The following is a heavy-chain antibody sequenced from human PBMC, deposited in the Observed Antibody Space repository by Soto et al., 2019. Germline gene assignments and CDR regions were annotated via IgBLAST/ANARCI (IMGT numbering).Heavy chain of an antibody. CDR2: IIPMFGTA. Sequence: QVHLVQSGAEVKQPGSSVRVSCKASGGSFSSYVISWVRQAPGQGLEEMGGIIPMFGTANYEKRFQGRLTINADERTNTVYMELSTLRSEDSAVYYCATSSRKHCLGDICFENWFDPWGQGTRVTVSS. V-gene: IGHV1-69*01. J-gene: IGHJ5*02. CDR1: GGSFSSYV. D-gene: IGHD4-17*01. CDR3: ATSSRKHCLGDICFENWFDP.